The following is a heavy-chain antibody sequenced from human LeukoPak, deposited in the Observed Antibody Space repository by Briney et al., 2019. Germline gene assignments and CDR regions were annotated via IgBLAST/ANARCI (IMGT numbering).Heavy chain of an antibody. CDR2: IFHTGST. Sequence: PSETLSLTCAVYGGSFSDYYWSWIRQPPGKGLEWIGNIFHTGSTYYNPSLKSRLTISIDTSKNQFSLKLSSVTAADTAVYYCARVGSTLIVDMTGAWFDPWGQGTLVTVSS. V-gene: IGHV4-34*12. D-gene: IGHD3-22*01. CDR1: GGSFSDYY. J-gene: IGHJ5*02. CDR3: ARVGSTLIVDMTGAWFDP.